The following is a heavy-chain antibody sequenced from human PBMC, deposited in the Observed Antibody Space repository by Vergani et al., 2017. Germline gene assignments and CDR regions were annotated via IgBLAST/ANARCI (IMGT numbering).Heavy chain of an antibody. J-gene: IGHJ4*02. CDR3: ARGLHDYYYDSSGTDYFDY. Sequence: QVQLQESGPGLVKPSQTLSLTCTVSGGSISSGGYYWSWIRQHPGKGLEWIGYIYYSGSTYYNPSLKSRVTISVDTSKNQFSLKLSSVTAADTAVYYCARGLHDYYYDSSGTDYFDYWGQGTLVTVSS. D-gene: IGHD3-22*01. CDR2: IYYSGST. V-gene: IGHV4-31*03. CDR1: GGSISSGGYY.